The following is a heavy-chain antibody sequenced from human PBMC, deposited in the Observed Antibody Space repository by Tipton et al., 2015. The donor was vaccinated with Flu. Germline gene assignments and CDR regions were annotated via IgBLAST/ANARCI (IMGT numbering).Heavy chain of an antibody. CDR2: IYYSGST. D-gene: IGHD6-13*01. J-gene: IGHJ4*02. Sequence: TLSLTCTVSGGSISSYYWSWIRQPPGKGLEWIGYIYYSGSTNYNPSLKSRVTISVDTSKNQFSLKLSSVTAADTAVYYCARADYSSSWYDYWGQGTLVTVSS. V-gene: IGHV4-59*01. CDR1: GGSISSYY. CDR3: ARADYSSSWYDY.